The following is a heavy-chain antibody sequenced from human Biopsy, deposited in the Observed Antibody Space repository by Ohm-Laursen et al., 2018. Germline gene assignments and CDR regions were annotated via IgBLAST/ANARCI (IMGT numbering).Heavy chain of an antibody. CDR3: TRGGYYYDSLAYYYWFDP. V-gene: IGHV1-2*02. Sequence: ASVTVSYQASASTFTNSAISWVRQAPGQGLGWVGWINAKTGATNYAQKVQGRVTMTRDTSISTAYVDLSSLRSDDTAVYYCTRGGYYYDSLAYYYWFDPWGQGTLVTVSS. J-gene: IGHJ5*02. CDR2: INAKTGAT. CDR1: ASTFTNSA. D-gene: IGHD3-22*01.